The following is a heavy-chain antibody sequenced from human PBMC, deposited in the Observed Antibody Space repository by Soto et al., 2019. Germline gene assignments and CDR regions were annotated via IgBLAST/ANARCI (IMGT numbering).Heavy chain of an antibody. Sequence: EVQLVESGGGLAKPGGSLRLSCAASGFTFSSYSMNWVRQAPGKGLEWVSSISSSSSYIYYADSVKGRFTISRDNAKNSLYLQMNSLRAEDTAVYYCARDSPEYWGQGTLVTVSS. CDR2: ISSSSSYI. V-gene: IGHV3-21*01. J-gene: IGHJ4*02. CDR1: GFTFSSYS. CDR3: ARDSPEY.